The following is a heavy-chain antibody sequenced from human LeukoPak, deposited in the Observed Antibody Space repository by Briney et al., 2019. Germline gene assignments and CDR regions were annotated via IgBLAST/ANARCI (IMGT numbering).Heavy chain of an antibody. V-gene: IGHV3-30*02. J-gene: IGHJ1*01. D-gene: IGHD2-8*01. Sequence: GGSLSLFCAASGFTFNNYGMHCVREAPGKGLEWVAFMWYDGSNKYYAVSVKGRFTIYRDNPKNTLYLQMNSLRAEDRAVFFCARGLNSGSRCMRYWSQGSLVTASS. CDR2: MWYDGSNK. CDR3: ARGLNSGSRCMRY. CDR1: GFTFNNYG.